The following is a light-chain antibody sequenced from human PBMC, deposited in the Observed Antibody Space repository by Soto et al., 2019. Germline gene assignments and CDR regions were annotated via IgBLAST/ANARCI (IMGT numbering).Light chain of an antibody. V-gene: IGKV3-15*01. CDR1: QSVSRD. J-gene: IGKJ2*01. CDR2: GAS. CDR3: QQYNNWPPYT. Sequence: EIVMTQSPATLSVSPGEGVTLSCRASQSVSRDLAWYQQKPGQAPRLLVYGASTRATGIPARFSGSGSGAEFTLTISSLQSEDFAVYYCQQYNNWPPYTFGQGTKLEIK.